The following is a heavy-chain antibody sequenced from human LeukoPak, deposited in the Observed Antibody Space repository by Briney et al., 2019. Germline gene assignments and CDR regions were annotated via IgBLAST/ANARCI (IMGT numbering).Heavy chain of an antibody. D-gene: IGHD6-13*01. J-gene: IGHJ3*02. CDR2: INAGNGNT. CDR3: ARDIRPHSSSWPPDAFDI. CDR1: GYTFTSYA. V-gene: IGHV1-3*01. Sequence: ASVKVSCKAFGYTFTSYAMHWVRQAPGQRLEWMGWINAGNGNTKYSQKFQGRVTITRDTSASTAYMELSSLRSEDTAVYYCARDIRPHSSSWPPDAFDIWGQGTMVTVSS.